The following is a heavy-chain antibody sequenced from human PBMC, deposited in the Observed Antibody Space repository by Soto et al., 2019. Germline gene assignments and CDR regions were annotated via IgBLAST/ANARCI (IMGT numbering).Heavy chain of an antibody. CDR2: ISGSDGIT. CDR1: GFAFRSYA. V-gene: IGHV3-23*01. J-gene: IGHJ4*02. CDR3: AMEAFRQSSGYYPIDD. Sequence: EAQLLESGGGLVQPGGSLRLSCAASGFAFRSYAMNWVRQAPGKGLEWVSGISGSDGITYHADSVNGRFTISRDNSKNTLYLQMDSLRAEDTAIYYCAMEAFRQSSGYYPIDDWGQGTLVTVSS. D-gene: IGHD3-22*01.